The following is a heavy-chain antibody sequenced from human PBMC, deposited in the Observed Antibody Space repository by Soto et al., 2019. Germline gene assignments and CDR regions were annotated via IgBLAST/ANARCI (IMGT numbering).Heavy chain of an antibody. J-gene: IGHJ5*02. Sequence: PSETLALTCTVSVFSISSYYWSWVRQPPGKGLEWIGYIYYSVSSNYNPSLKSRVTISVDTSKNQFSLKLSSVTAADTAVYYCARGGKMAKNKWLDHWGQGPVVTVSS. CDR1: VFSISSYY. CDR3: ARGGKMAKNKWLDH. D-gene: IGHD3-16*01. V-gene: IGHV4-59*01. CDR2: IYYSVSS.